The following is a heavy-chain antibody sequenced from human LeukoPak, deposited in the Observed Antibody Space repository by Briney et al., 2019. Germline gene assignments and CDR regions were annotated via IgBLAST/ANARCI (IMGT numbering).Heavy chain of an antibody. CDR2: INNDGSGT. Sequence: GGSLRLSCAASGFTFSNYWMYWVRQTPGKGLVYVSRINNDGSGTTYADSVKDRFTISRDDAKNTVYLQMNSLRAEDTAVYFCARGGNYHAFDLWGQGTRLTVSS. D-gene: IGHD3-16*01. CDR1: GFTFSNYW. V-gene: IGHV3-74*01. CDR3: ARGGNYHAFDL. J-gene: IGHJ3*01.